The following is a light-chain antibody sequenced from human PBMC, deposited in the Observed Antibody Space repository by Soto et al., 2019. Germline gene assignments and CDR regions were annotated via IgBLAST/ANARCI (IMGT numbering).Light chain of an antibody. Sequence: QSVLTQPASVSGSPGQSITISCTGTSSDVGGYNYVSWYQQHPGKAPKLMIYDVSNRPSGVSNRFSGSKSGNTASLTISGLQAEDESDYSCSSYISSLSHNYVFGTGIKVT. J-gene: IGLJ1*01. V-gene: IGLV2-14*01. CDR2: DVS. CDR1: SSDVGGYNY. CDR3: SSYISSLSHNYV.